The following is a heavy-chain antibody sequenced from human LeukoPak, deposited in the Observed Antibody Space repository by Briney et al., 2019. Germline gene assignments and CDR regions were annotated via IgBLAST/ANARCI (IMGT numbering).Heavy chain of an antibody. D-gene: IGHD4-17*01. V-gene: IGHV3-53*01. Sequence: GGSLRLSCAASGFSVSNNYMSWVRQAPGKGLEWVSVTYSAGTTYYADSVKGRFTISRDNSKNTLYLQMNSLRAEDTAVYYCAKAAPDYGDTDFDYWGQGTLVTVSS. CDR3: AKAAPDYGDTDFDY. CDR1: GFSVSNNY. J-gene: IGHJ4*02. CDR2: TYSAGTT.